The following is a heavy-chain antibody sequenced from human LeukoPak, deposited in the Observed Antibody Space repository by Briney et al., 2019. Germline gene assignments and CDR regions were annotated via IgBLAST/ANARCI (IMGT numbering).Heavy chain of an antibody. CDR2: ISSSGSTI. CDR3: ARGTYYYDSSGYFTPFDY. V-gene: IGHV3-48*04. J-gene: IGHJ4*02. CDR1: GFTFSSYS. D-gene: IGHD3-22*01. Sequence: GGSLRLSCAASGFTFSSYSMNWVRQAPGQGLEWVSYISSSGSTIYYADSVKGRFTISRDNAKNSLYLQMNSLRAEDTAVYYCARGTYYYDSSGYFTPFDYWGQGTLVTVSS.